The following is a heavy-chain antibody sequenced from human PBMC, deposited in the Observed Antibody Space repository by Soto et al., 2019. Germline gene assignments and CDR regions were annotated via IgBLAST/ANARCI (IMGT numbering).Heavy chain of an antibody. D-gene: IGHD5-18*01. CDR3: ARESYSYGESPNWFDP. J-gene: IGHJ5*02. CDR1: GFTFSSYE. V-gene: IGHV3-48*03. CDR2: ISSSGSTI. Sequence: EVQLVESGGGLVQPGGSLRLSCAASGFTFSSYEMNWVRQAPGKGLEWGSYISSSGSTIYYADSVKGRFTISRDNAKNSLYLQMNSLRAEDTAVYYCARESYSYGESPNWFDPWGQGTLVTVSS.